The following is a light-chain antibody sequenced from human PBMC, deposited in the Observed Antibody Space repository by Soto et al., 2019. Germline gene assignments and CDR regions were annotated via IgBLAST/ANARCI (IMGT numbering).Light chain of an antibody. J-gene: IGKJ1*01. V-gene: IGKV3-20*01. Sequence: EIVLAQSPGTLSLSPGARATLSCRASQSVSSSYLAWYQQKPGQAPRLLIYGASSRATGIPDRFSGRGSGTDFTLDISSLEPEDFAVYYCQYYDDSLWAFSQGT. CDR2: GAS. CDR1: QSVSSSY. CDR3: QYYDDSLWA.